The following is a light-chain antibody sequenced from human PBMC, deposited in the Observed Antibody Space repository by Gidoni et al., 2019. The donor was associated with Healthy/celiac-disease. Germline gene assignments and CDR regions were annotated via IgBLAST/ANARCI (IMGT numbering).Light chain of an antibody. Sequence: IVLTQSPGTLSLSPGERATLSCRASQSVSSSYLAWYQQKPGQAPRLLIYGESSRATGIPDRFSGSGSGTDFTLTISRLEPEDFAVYYCQQYGSPLTFGGGTKVEIK. CDR1: QSVSSSY. CDR3: QQYGSPLT. CDR2: GES. V-gene: IGKV3-20*01. J-gene: IGKJ4*01.